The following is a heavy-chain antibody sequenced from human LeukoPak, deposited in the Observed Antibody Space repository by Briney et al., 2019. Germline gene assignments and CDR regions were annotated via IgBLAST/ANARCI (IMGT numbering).Heavy chain of an antibody. CDR2: INHSGST. J-gene: IGHJ4*02. CDR3: ARDRRFGVVTHFDY. Sequence: PSETLSLTCAVYGGSFSGYYWSWIRQPPGKGLEWIGEINHSGSTNYNPSLKSRVTISVDTSKNQFSLKLSSVTAADTAVYYCARDRRFGVVTHFDYWGQGTLVTVSS. D-gene: IGHD3-3*01. CDR1: GGSFSGYY. V-gene: IGHV4-34*09.